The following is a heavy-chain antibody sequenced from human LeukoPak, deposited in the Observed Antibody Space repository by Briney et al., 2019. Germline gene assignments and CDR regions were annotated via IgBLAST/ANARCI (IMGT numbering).Heavy chain of an antibody. Sequence: GGSLRLSCAASGFTFSSYGMSWVRQAPGKGLEWVSSITDSGGSTYFADSVKGRFTISRDNSKNTLYLQMNSLRAEDTAVYYCAKAPYSSSWYWWYFDLWGRGTLVTVSS. CDR2: ITDSGGST. D-gene: IGHD6-13*01. V-gene: IGHV3-23*01. J-gene: IGHJ2*01. CDR3: AKAPYSSSWYWWYFDL. CDR1: GFTFSSYG.